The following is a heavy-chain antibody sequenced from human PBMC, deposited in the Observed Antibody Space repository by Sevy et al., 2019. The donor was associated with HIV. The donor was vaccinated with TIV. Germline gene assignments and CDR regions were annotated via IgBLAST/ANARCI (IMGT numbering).Heavy chain of an antibody. CDR3: AREGKLAVAGWYYYYYGMDV. CDR1: GFTFSSYS. CDR2: IKEDGSEK. D-gene: IGHD6-19*01. V-gene: IGHV3-7*01. Sequence: GGSLRLSCAASGFTFSSYSMSWVRQAPGKGLEWVANIKEDGSEKYYVDSVKGRFTISRDNAKNSLYLQMNSLRAEDTAVYYCAREGKLAVAGWYYYYYGMDVWGQGTTVTVSS. J-gene: IGHJ6*02.